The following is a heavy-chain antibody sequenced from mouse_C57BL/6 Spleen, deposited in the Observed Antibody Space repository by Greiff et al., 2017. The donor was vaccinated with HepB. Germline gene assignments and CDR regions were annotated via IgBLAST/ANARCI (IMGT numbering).Heavy chain of an antibody. Sequence: QVQLQQPGAELVMPGASVKLSCKASGYTFTSYWMHWVKQRPGQYLEWIGELDPSDSYTNYNQNFKGNSTLTVDKSSSTAYMQLSSLTSEDSAVYYCARKGMMAYYAMDYWGQGTSVTVSS. V-gene: IGHV1-69*01. J-gene: IGHJ4*01. CDR1: GYTFTSYW. CDR3: ARKGMMAYYAMDY. CDR2: LDPSDSYT. D-gene: IGHD2-3*01.